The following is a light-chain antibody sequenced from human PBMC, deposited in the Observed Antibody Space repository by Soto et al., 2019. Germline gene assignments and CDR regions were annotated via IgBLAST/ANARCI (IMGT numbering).Light chain of an antibody. CDR2: KAS. Sequence: DIRMSQSPSTLSASVGDRVTITCLASQSIDTWLAWYQQKPGKAPKLLMYKASSLESGVPSRFSGSGSGTEFTLTISSLQPDDLATYYCQQYSSYPWTFGQGTKVEIK. CDR3: QQYSSYPWT. CDR1: QSIDTW. V-gene: IGKV1-5*03. J-gene: IGKJ1*01.